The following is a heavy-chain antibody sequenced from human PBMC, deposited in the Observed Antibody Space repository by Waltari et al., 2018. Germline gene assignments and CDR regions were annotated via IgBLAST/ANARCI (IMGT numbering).Heavy chain of an antibody. CDR2: VFPPGDT. V-gene: IGHV3-53*02. Sequence: EVALVESGGSVVQPGGSLRLSCAASAFIVSADYMSWVRQAPGKGLGWVSAVFPPGDTRYADSVKGRFIISRDESKNTLLLDMTSLRVEDTATYYCARDPKLSFEIRGVHFDVWGKGTTVTVSS. CDR1: AFIVSADY. D-gene: IGHD3-10*01. J-gene: IGHJ6*04. CDR3: ARDPKLSFEIRGVHFDV.